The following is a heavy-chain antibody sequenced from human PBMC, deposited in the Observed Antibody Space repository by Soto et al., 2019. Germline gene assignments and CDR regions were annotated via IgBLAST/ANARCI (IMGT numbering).Heavy chain of an antibody. J-gene: IGHJ4*02. Sequence: QVQLQQWGAGLLKPSETLSLTCAVYGGSFSGYYWTWIRQPPGTGLAWIGEINHSGSTNYNPSLKSRVTISVDTSTNQFSLKLTSVTAAYTAVYYCARDKITGLFDYWGQGTLVTVSS. CDR3: ARDKITGLFDY. V-gene: IGHV4-34*01. CDR1: GGSFSGYY. D-gene: IGHD2-8*02. CDR2: INHSGST.